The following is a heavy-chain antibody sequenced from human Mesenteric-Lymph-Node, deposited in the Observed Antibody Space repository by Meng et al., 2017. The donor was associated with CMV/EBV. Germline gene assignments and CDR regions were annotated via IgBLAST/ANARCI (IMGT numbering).Heavy chain of an antibody. V-gene: IGHV1-18*01. CDR2: ISAYNGKT. CDR3: ARVGGFGELLYYFDY. CDR1: GYNFNNFG. Sequence: SGYNFNNFGISWVRQAPGQGLEWMGWISAYNGKTNYAQRVQDRVTMTTDTSTSTAYMELRSLRSDDTAVYFCARVGGFGELLYYFDYWGQGTLVTVSS. D-gene: IGHD3-10*01. J-gene: IGHJ4*02.